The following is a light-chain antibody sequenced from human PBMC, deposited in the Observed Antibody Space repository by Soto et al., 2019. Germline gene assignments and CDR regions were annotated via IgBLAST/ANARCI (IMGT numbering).Light chain of an antibody. Sequence: EIVMTQSPATLSVSPGERATLSCRASQSVSSNLAWYQKKPCQAPKLRIYGASTTATGIPARFSGSGSGTEFTLTISRLQSADFAVYYCQQYNNWPRTYSQGTKLEIK. CDR3: QQYNNWPRT. J-gene: IGKJ2*01. CDR2: GAS. CDR1: QSVSSN. V-gene: IGKV3-15*01.